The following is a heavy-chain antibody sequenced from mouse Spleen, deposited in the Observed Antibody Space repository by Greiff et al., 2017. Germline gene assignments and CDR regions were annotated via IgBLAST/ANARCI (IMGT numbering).Heavy chain of an antibody. CDR2: IDPSDSET. CDR3: ARLIHWDAMDY. J-gene: IGHJ4*01. V-gene: IGHV1-52*01. D-gene: IGHD1-2*01. Sequence: QVQLQQPGAELVRPGSSVKLSCKASGYTFTSYWMHWVKQRPIQGLEWIGNIDPSDSETHYNQKFKDKATLTVDKSSSTAYMQLSSLTSEDSAVYYCARLIHWDAMDYWGQGTSVTVSS. CDR1: GYTFTSYW.